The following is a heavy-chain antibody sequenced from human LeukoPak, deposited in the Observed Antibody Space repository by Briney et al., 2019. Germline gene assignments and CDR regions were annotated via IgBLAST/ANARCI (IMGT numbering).Heavy chain of an antibody. J-gene: IGHJ3*02. CDR3: ASSVIVVVSVGASDI. CDR1: GFTFSSYW. D-gene: IGHD3-22*01. Sequence: GGSLRLSCAASGFTFSSYWMSWVRQAPGKGLEWVANIKQDGSEKYYVDSVKGRFTISRDNAKNSLYLQMNSLRAEDTAVYYCASSVIVVVSVGASDIWGQGTMVTVSS. CDR2: IKQDGSEK. V-gene: IGHV3-7*01.